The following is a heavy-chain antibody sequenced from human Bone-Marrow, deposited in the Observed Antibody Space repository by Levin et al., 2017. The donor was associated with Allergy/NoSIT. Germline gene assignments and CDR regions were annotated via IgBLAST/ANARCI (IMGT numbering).Heavy chain of an antibody. CDR2: ISGSGGST. CDR3: AKERSPSYYYDSSGYYFSSVVDY. J-gene: IGHJ4*02. CDR1: GFTFSSYA. Sequence: RPGGSLRLSCAASGFTFSSYAMSWVRQAPGKGLEWVSAISGSGGSTYYADSVKGRFTISRDNSKNTLYLQMNSLRAEDTAVYYCAKERSPSYYYDSSGYYFSSVVDYWGQGTLVTVSS. D-gene: IGHD3-22*01. V-gene: IGHV3-23*01.